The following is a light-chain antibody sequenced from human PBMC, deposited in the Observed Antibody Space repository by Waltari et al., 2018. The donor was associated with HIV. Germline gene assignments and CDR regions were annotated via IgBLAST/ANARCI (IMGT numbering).Light chain of an antibody. CDR1: SRDFGSYNR. V-gene: IGLV2-18*02. J-gene: IGLJ3*02. CDR3: SSYTTSSTWV. CDR2: EVT. Sequence: QSTLTQPPSVSGSLGQSVTIACSGPSRDFGSYNRVSWYQQPPGTAPKLIIYEVTKRPSVVAVRFSGSKSGNTASLTISGLQAEDEADYYCSSYTTSSTWVFGGGTQLTVL.